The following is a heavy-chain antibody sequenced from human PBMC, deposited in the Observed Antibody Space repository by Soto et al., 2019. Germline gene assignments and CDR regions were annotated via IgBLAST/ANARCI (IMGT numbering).Heavy chain of an antibody. CDR3: ARASGTYYDDNGAWFDP. CDR2: LIPIFGTA. CDR1: GGTFSSYA. Sequence: ASVKVSCKASGGTFSSYAISWVRQAPGQGLKWMGGLIPIFGTANYAQKFQGRVTITADKSTSTAYMELSSLRSEDPAVYYCARASGTYYDDNGAWFDPWGQGTLVTVSS. J-gene: IGHJ5*02. D-gene: IGHD3-22*01. V-gene: IGHV1-69*06.